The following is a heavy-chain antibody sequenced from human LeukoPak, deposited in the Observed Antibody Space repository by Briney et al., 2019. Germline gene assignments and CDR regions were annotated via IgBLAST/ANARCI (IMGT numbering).Heavy chain of an antibody. J-gene: IGHJ4*02. CDR3: ASSYYSFDY. CDR2: ISYDGSNK. V-gene: IGHV3-30*03. CDR1: GFTFSSYG. D-gene: IGHD3-22*01. Sequence: GGSLRLSCAASGFTFSSYGMHWVRQAPGKGLEWVAVISYDGSNKYYADSVKGRFTISRDNSKNTLYLQMNSLRAEDTAVYYCASSYYSFDYWGQGTLVTVSS.